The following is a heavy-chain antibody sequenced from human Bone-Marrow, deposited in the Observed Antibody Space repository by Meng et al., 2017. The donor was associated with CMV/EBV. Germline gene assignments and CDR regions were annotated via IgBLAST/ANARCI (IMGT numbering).Heavy chain of an antibody. CDR2: IDHSGSA. D-gene: IGHD6-19*01. CDR3: GRNPPQWYYYGMDV. Sequence: GSLRLSCAVYGGSFSGYSWSWIRQPPGKGLEWIGEIDHSGSASYNPSLKSRIIISVDSSNKQFSLKLTSVTAADTAVYYCGRNPPQWYYYGMDVWGQGTTVTGSS. CDR1: GGSFSGYS. J-gene: IGHJ6*01. V-gene: IGHV4-34*01.